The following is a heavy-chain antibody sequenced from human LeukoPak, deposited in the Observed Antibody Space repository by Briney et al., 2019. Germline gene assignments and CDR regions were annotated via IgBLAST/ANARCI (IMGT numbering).Heavy chain of an antibody. J-gene: IGHJ3*02. D-gene: IGHD5-24*01. CDR1: GGSISSSSYY. Sequence: SETLSLTCTVSGGSISSSSYYWGWIRQPPGKGLEWIGYMFYTGNTYYNPSLKSRVTISVDTSKNQFSLKLSSVTAADTAVYYCARGAGSTISNDASDMWGQGTMVSVSS. CDR2: MFYTGNT. CDR3: ARGAGSTISNDASDM. V-gene: IGHV4-39*07.